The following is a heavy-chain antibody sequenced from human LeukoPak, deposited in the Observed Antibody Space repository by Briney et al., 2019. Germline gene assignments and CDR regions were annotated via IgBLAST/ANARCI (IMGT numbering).Heavy chain of an antibody. Sequence: GGSLRLSCAATGFTFSSYWMSWVRQAPGKGLEWVANIKQDGSEKYYVDSVKGRFTISRDNAKNSLYLQMNSLRAEDTAVYYCARDRIDVWGSYRYNDYWGQGTLVTVSS. J-gene: IGHJ4*02. D-gene: IGHD3-16*02. CDR2: IKQDGSEK. CDR1: GFTFSSYW. V-gene: IGHV3-7*03. CDR3: ARDRIDVWGSYRYNDY.